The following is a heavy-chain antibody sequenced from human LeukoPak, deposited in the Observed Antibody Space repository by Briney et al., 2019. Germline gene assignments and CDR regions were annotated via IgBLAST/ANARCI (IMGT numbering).Heavy chain of an antibody. J-gene: IGHJ4*02. CDR3: ASGGEARGLYDY. CDR2: ISAYNGNT. D-gene: IGHD3-16*01. Sequence: ASVKVSCKASGYTFNDYYIHWVRQAPGQGLEWMGWISAYNGNTNYAQKLQGRVTMTTDTSTSTAYMELRSLRSDDTAVYYCASGGEARGLYDYWGQGTLVTVSS. V-gene: IGHV1-18*04. CDR1: GYTFNDYY.